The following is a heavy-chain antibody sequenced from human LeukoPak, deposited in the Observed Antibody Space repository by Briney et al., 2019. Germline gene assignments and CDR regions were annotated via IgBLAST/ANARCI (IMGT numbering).Heavy chain of an antibody. D-gene: IGHD1-26*01. CDR2: INPNSGGT. J-gene: IGHJ4*02. Sequence: ASVKVSCKASGYTFTSYGISWVRQAPGQGLEWMGWINPNSGGTNYAQKFQGRVTMTRDTSISTAYMELSRLRSDDTAVYYCARDISRSGSYYSWGQGTLVTVSS. CDR3: ARDISRSGSYYS. V-gene: IGHV1-2*02. CDR1: GYTFTSYG.